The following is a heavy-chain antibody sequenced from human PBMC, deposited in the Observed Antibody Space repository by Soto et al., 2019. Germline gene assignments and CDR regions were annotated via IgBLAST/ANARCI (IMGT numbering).Heavy chain of an antibody. V-gene: IGHV4-59*01. J-gene: IGHJ4*02. CDR1: GGSISSNY. D-gene: IGHD2-2*01. CDR2: IYDTGST. Sequence: SLTCTVSGGSISSNYWSWIRQTPGKGLEWIGYIYDTGSTNYNPSLKSRVSFSVDTSKNQFSLKLSSVTAADTAVYYCARYYCSSDTCYYFDYWGQGTLVTVSS. CDR3: ARYYCSSDTCYYFDY.